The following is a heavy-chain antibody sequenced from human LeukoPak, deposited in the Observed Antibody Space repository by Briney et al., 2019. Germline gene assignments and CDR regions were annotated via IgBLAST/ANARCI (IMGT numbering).Heavy chain of an antibody. CDR2: INPNSGGT. J-gene: IGHJ6*02. V-gene: IGHV1-2*02. D-gene: IGHD1-26*01. Sequence: ASVKVSCKASGYTFTGYYMHWVRQAPGQGLEWMGWINPNSGGTNYAQKFQGRVTMTRDTSISTAYMELSRLRSDDTAVYYCARDLGEWELPHYYYYGMDVWGQATTVTVSS. CDR1: GYTFTGYY. CDR3: ARDLGEWELPHYYYYGMDV.